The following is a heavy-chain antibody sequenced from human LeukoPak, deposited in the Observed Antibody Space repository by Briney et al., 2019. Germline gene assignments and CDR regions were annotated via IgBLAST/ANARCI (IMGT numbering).Heavy chain of an antibody. D-gene: IGHD3-9*01. J-gene: IGHJ4*02. CDR3: AKTRYYDILTGYFDY. Sequence: GGSLRLSCAASGFTFSSYGMSWVRQAPGKGLEWVSAISGSGGSTYYADSVKGRFTISRDNSKNTLYLRMNSLRAEDTAVYYCAKTRYYDILTGYFDYWGQGTLVTVSS. V-gene: IGHV3-23*01. CDR1: GFTFSSYG. CDR2: ISGSGGST.